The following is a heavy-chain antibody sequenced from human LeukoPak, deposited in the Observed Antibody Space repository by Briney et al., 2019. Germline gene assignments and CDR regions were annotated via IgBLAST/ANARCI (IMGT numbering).Heavy chain of an antibody. D-gene: IGHD6-13*01. CDR2: IRYDGSNK. CDR1: GFTFSSYG. J-gene: IGHJ6*02. CDR3: AANTLIAAAGTSGDYGMDV. Sequence: GGSLRLSCAASGFTFSSYGMHWVRQAPGEGLEWVAFIRYDGSNKYYADSVKGRFTISRDNSKNTLYLQMNSLGAEDTAVYYCAANTLIAAAGTSGDYGMDVWGQGTTVTVSS. V-gene: IGHV3-30*02.